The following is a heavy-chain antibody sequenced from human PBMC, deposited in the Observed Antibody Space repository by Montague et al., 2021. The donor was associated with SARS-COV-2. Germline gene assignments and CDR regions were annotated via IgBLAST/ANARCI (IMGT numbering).Heavy chain of an antibody. D-gene: IGHD2-2*01. V-gene: IGHV4-31*03. J-gene: IGHJ6*02. CDR1: GGSISSGGYY. Sequence: TLSLTCTVSGGSISSGGYYWSWIRQHPGKDLEWIGYIYYSGSTYYNPSLKSRVTISVDTSKNQFSLKLSSVTAADTAVYYCAREKRHYCSSTSRYDNYYYYYGIDVWGHGTTVTVSS. CDR2: IYYSGST. CDR3: AREKRHYCSSTSRYDNYYYYYGIDV.